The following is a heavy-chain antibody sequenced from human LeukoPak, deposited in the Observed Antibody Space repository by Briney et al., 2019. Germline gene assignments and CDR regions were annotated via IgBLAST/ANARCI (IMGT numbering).Heavy chain of an antibody. CDR3: ARAGEQLGNWFDP. D-gene: IGHD6-6*01. V-gene: IGHV4-30-2*01. Sequence: TLSLTCAVSGGSISSGRYSWSWIRQPPGKGLEWIGYIYHSGSTYYNPSLKSRVTISVDRSKNQFSLKLSSVTAADTAVYYCARAGEQLGNWFDPWGQGTLVTVSS. CDR2: IYHSGST. CDR1: GGSISSGRYS. J-gene: IGHJ5*02.